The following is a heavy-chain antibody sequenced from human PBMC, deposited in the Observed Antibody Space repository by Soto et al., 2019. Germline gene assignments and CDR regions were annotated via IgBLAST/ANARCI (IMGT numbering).Heavy chain of an antibody. Sequence: ASVKVSCKASGYTFTSYGISWVRQAPGRGLEWMGWISAYNGNTNYAQKLQGRVTMTTDTSTSTAYMELRSLRSDDTAVYYCARVEASVVVVTDNYYYGMDVWGQGTTVTVSS. CDR2: ISAYNGNT. J-gene: IGHJ6*02. CDR1: GYTFTSYG. D-gene: IGHD2-21*02. CDR3: ARVEASVVVVTDNYYYGMDV. V-gene: IGHV1-18*01.